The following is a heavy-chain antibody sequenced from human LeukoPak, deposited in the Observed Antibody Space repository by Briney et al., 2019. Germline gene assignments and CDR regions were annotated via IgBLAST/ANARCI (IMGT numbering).Heavy chain of an antibody. CDR2: IYYSGST. CDR1: GGSISSGGYY. D-gene: IGHD3-22*01. CDR3: ARDRWEDPAMIVTI. V-gene: IGHV4-31*03. J-gene: IGHJ4*02. Sequence: PSETLSLTCTVSGGSISSGGYYWRWIRQHPGKGLEWIGYIYYSGSTYYNPSLKSRVTISVDTSKNQFSLKLSSVTAADTAVYYCARDRWEDPAMIVTIWGQGTLVTVSS.